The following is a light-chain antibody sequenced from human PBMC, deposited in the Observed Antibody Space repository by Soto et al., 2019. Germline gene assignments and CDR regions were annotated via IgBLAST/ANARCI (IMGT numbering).Light chain of an antibody. V-gene: IGLV1-47*01. CDR3: AAWDDSLSGRV. Sequence: QSALTQPPSTSGTPGQRVTISCSGSSSNIGSNYVYWYQQLSGTAPKLLIYRNNQRPSGVSDRFSGSKSGTSASLAISGLRSEDEADYYCAAWDDSLSGRVFGTGTKVTVL. CDR2: RNN. CDR1: SSNIGSNY. J-gene: IGLJ1*01.